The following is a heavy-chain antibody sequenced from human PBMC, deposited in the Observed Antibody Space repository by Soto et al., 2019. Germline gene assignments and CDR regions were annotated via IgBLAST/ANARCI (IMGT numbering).Heavy chain of an antibody. CDR3: ARGSSSSWYRWIDP. CDR1: GFTFSSYS. Sequence: GGSLRLSCAASGFTFSSYSMNWVRQAPGKGLEWVSYISRSSSTIYYADSVKGRFTISRDNAKNSLYLQMNSLRAEDTAVYYCARGSSSSWYRWIDPSGQGTLVTVSS. V-gene: IGHV3-48*01. D-gene: IGHD6-13*01. J-gene: IGHJ5*02. CDR2: ISRSSSTI.